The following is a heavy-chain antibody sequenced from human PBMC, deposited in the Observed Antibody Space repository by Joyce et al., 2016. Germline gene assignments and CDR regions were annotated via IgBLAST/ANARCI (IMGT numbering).Heavy chain of an antibody. Sequence: QVQLQESGPGLVRPSETLSLTCSVSNDSITTSYWSWIRQPPGKGLEWIGYIYYSGSTNDNPSLKSRVVISVDTSKNQFSLKLNSVTTADTAVYDCAKILGDFWSGYYLDPWGQGTLVSVSS. D-gene: IGHD3-3*01. V-gene: IGHV4-59*01. CDR2: IYYSGST. CDR1: NDSITTSY. CDR3: AKILGDFWSGYYLDP. J-gene: IGHJ5*02.